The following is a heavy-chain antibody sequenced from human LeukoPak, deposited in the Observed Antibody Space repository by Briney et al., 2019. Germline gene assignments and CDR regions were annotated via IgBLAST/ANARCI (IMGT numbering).Heavy chain of an antibody. D-gene: IGHD6-13*01. CDR2: IYYSGST. J-gene: IGHJ4*02. CDR1: GGSISSYY. Sequence: SETLSLTCTVSGGSISSYYWSWIRQPPGKGLEWIGYIYYSGSTNYNPSLKSRVTISVDTSKNQFSLKLSSVTAADTAVYYCAGGQRPAGLDYWGQGTLVTVSS. V-gene: IGHV4-59*01. CDR3: AGGQRPAGLDY.